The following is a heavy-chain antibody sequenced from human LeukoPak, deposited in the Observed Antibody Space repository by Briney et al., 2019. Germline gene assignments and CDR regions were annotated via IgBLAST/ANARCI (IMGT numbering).Heavy chain of an antibody. J-gene: IGHJ5*02. CDR3: ARQGGGQGSFGGVLNWFDP. Sequence: SPSETLSLTCAVYGGSFSSFYWSWIRQPPGKGLEWIGEINHSGSINYNPSLKSRITISVDTSKNQFSLKLNSVTAADTAVYYCARQGGGQGSFGGVLNWFDPWGQGTLVTVSS. CDR1: GGSFSSFY. D-gene: IGHD3-16*01. V-gene: IGHV4-34*01. CDR2: INHSGSI.